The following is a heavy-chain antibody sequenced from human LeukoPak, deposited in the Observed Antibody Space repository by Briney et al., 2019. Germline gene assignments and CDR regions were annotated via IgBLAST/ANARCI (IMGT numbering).Heavy chain of an antibody. CDR1: GFTFSSYV. D-gene: IGHD2-21*02. Sequence: GGSLRLSCAASGFTFSSYVMHWVRQAPGKGLEWVAVISYDGSNKYYADSVKGRFTISRDNSKNTLYLQMNSLRAEDTAVYYCAKGRVTLGQEWGQGTLVTVSS. CDR2: ISYDGSNK. V-gene: IGHV3-30*04. CDR3: AKGRVTLGQE. J-gene: IGHJ4*02.